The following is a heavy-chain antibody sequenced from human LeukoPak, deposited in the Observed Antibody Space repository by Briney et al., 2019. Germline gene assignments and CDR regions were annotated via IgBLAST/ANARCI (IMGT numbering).Heavy chain of an antibody. CDR2: INLSGGNT. CDR1: GYSFTNNY. V-gene: IGHV1-46*01. D-gene: IGHD3-9*01. Sequence: ASVKVSCKTSGYSFTNNYMHWVRQAPGQGLEWMGIINLSGGNTNYAQKFQGRVTLTRDTSTSTVYMELSSLRSEDTAVYYCARDQGLTGYFDYWGQGTLVTVSS. J-gene: IGHJ4*02. CDR3: ARDQGLTGYFDY.